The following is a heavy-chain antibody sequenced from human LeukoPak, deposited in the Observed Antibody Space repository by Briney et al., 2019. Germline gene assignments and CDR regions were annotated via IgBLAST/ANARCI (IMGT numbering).Heavy chain of an antibody. Sequence: VASVKVSCKASGGTFSSYAISWVRQAPGQGLEWMGGIIPIFGTANYAQKFQGRVTITADESTSTAYMELSSLRSEDTAVYYCARESGSHQGYFDYWGQGTLVTVSS. V-gene: IGHV1-69*13. CDR2: IIPIFGTA. CDR3: ARESGSHQGYFDY. J-gene: IGHJ4*02. CDR1: GGTFSSYA.